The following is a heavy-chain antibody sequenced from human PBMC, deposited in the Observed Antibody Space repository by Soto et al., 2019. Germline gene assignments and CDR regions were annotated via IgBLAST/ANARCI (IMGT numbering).Heavy chain of an antibody. CDR1: GGTFSSYA. D-gene: IGHD6-6*01. J-gene: IGHJ6*02. CDR3: AQYSSSPVYYYYRMDV. CDR2: IIPIFGTA. V-gene: IGHV1-69*06. Sequence: GASVKVSCKASGGTFSSYAISWVRQAPGQGLEWMGGIIPIFGTANYAQKFQGRVTITADKSTSTAYMELSSLRSEDTAVYYCAQYSSSPVYYYYRMDVWGQGTTVTVSS.